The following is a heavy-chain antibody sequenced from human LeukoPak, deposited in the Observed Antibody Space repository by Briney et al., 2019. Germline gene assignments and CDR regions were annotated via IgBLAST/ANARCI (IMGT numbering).Heavy chain of an antibody. CDR2: IYYSGST. Sequence: SETLSLTCTVSGYSISSGYYWSWIRQPPGKGLEWIGHIYYSGSTKYNPSLKSRVTISVDTSKNQFSLKLSSVTAADTAVYYCARVLGYSSGWGNFDYWGQGTLVTVSS. J-gene: IGHJ4*02. D-gene: IGHD6-19*01. CDR1: GYSISSGYY. CDR3: ARVLGYSSGWGNFDY. V-gene: IGHV4-38-2*02.